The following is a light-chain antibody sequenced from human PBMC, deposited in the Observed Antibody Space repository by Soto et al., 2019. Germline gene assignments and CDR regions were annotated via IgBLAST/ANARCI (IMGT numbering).Light chain of an antibody. CDR2: WAS. J-gene: IGKJ4*01. V-gene: IGKV4-1*01. CDR1: QSVLYSSNNKDY. CDR3: QQYYSTPPT. Sequence: DIVMTHSPDSLSVSLGGMSTINCKSNQSVLYSSNNKDYLAWYQQKPGQPPKLLIYWASTRESGVPDRFSGSGSGTDFTLTISSLQAEDVAVYYCQQYYSTPPTFGGGTKVDIK.